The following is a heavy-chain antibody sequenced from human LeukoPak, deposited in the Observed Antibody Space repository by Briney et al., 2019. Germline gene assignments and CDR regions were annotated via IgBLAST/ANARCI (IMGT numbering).Heavy chain of an antibody. CDR3: ARGGRLTTVTTWWFDP. CDR1: GYTFTGYY. CDR2: INPNSGGT. Sequence: ASVKVSCKASGYTFTGYYMHWVRQAPGQGLEWMGWINPNSGGTNYAQKFQGRVTMTRDTSISTAYMELSRLRSDDTAVYYCARGGRLTTVTTWWFDPWGQGTLVTVSS. D-gene: IGHD4-11*01. J-gene: IGHJ5*02. V-gene: IGHV1-2*02.